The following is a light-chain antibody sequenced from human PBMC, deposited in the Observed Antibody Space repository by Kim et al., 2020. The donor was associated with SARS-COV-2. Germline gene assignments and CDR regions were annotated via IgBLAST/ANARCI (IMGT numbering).Light chain of an antibody. CDR1: QSISTY. CDR3: QQSFTTPYT. Sequence: SASVGDRVTITCRASQSISTYLNWYQQKPGKAPKLLISDASSLQSAVPSRVTGSGSGTYFTLTISSLQPEDFATYYCQQSFTTPYTFGQGTKLEI. CDR2: DAS. V-gene: IGKV1-39*01. J-gene: IGKJ2*01.